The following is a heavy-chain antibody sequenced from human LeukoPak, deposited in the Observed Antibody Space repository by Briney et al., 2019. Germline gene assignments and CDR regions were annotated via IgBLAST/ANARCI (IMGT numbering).Heavy chain of an antibody. D-gene: IGHD6-13*01. CDR1: GGSISSYY. J-gene: IGHJ5*02. CDR2: IYYSGST. V-gene: IGHV4-59*12. CDR3: ARGVPAAGAKWFAP. Sequence: SETLSLTCTVSGGSISSYYWSWIRQPPGKGLEWIGYIYYSGSTNYNPSLKGRVPISVDTSKNQFSLALSSVTAADTAVYYCARGVPAAGAKWFAPWGPGSLVTVYS.